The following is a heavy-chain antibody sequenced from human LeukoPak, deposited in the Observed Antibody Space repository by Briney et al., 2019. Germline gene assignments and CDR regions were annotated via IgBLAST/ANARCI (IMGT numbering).Heavy chain of an antibody. CDR1: GGSISSSSYY. CDR2: IYYSGST. Sequence: SETLSLTCTVSGGSISSSSYYWGWIRQPPGKGLEWIGSIYYSGSTYYNPSLKSRVTISVDTSKNQFSLKLSSVTAADTAVYYCARNYDFWSGYLDYWGQGTLVTVSS. CDR3: ARNYDFWSGYLDY. D-gene: IGHD3-3*01. J-gene: IGHJ4*02. V-gene: IGHV4-39*01.